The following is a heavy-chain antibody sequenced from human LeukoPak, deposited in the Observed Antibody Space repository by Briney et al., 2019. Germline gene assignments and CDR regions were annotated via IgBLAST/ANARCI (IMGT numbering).Heavy chain of an antibody. Sequence: GGSLRLSCAASGFTFSSSAMSWVRQAPGKGLEWVSSISGSGSGGSTYYADSVKGRFTISRDNSKNTLYLQMNSLRAEDTAVYYCAKLRLGELSLFDYWGQGTLVTVSS. J-gene: IGHJ4*02. CDR2: ISGSGSGGST. CDR1: GFTFSSSA. CDR3: AKLRLGELSLFDY. V-gene: IGHV3-23*01. D-gene: IGHD3-16*02.